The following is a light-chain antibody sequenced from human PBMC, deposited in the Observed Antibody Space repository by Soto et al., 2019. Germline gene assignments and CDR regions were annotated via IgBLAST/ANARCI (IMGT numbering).Light chain of an antibody. CDR3: QQYNNFCT. V-gene: IGKV3-15*01. Sequence: EVVMTQSPDTLSVSPGERVTLSCRASQSLRSNLAWYQQKPGQAPRLLIYGASTRATGIPARFSGSGSGTEFTLTISSLQSEDFAVYYCQQYNNFCTFGQGTKVEIK. CDR2: GAS. CDR1: QSLRSN. J-gene: IGKJ1*01.